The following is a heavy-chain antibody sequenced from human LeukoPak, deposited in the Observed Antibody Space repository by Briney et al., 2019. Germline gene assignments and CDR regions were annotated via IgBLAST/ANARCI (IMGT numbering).Heavy chain of an antibody. Sequence: SETLSLTCTVSGGSISTCYCNWIRQPPRKGLEWVGYIYYSGITNYNPSLKRRVSISIDPSKNQFSLKLSSVTAAATAFYYCARSDLYGNYPLGNYWGQGTLVTVSS. CDR2: IYYSGIT. D-gene: IGHD4-17*01. CDR1: GGSISTCY. CDR3: ARSDLYGNYPLGNY. V-gene: IGHV4-59*01. J-gene: IGHJ4*02.